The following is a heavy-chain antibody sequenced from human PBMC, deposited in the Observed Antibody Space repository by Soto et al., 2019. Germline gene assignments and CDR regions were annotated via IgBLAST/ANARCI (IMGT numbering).Heavy chain of an antibody. CDR2: IYYSGST. J-gene: IGHJ5*02. D-gene: IGHD6-19*01. CDR3: AREALPGIAVAGTSTWFDP. CDR1: GGSISSGDYY. V-gene: IGHV4-30-4*01. Sequence: PSETLSLTCTVSGGSISSGDYYWSWIRQPPGKGLEWIGYIYYSGSTYYNPSLKSRVTISVDTSKNQFSLKLSSVTAADTAVYYCAREALPGIAVAGTSTWFDPWGQGTLVTVLL.